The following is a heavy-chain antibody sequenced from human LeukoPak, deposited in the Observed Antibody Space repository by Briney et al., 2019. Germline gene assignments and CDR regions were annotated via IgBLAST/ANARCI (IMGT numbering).Heavy chain of an antibody. J-gene: IGHJ4*02. CDR2: VNHSGGT. Sequence: PSETLSLTCAVYGGSFSANYWSWIRQPPGKGLEWIGEVNHSGGTNYNTSLKSRVTISIDTSKNQFSLKLSSVTAADTAVYYCARVGFIGYCSSTSCLSFDYWGQGTLVTVSS. V-gene: IGHV4-34*01. CDR1: GGSFSANY. D-gene: IGHD2-2*01. CDR3: ARVGFIGYCSSTSCLSFDY.